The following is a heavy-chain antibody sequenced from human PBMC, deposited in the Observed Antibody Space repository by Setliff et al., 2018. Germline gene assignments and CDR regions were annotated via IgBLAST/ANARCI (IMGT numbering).Heavy chain of an antibody. CDR1: GFTFDDYA. Sequence: SLKISCAASGFTFDDYAMHWVRQAPGKGLEWVSGISWNSGSIGYADSVKGRSTMTRDNAKNSLYLQMNSLRPEDTALYYCAKAPYCSGGSCSSAYIFDHWGQGTLVTVSS. CDR3: AKAPYCSGGSCSSAYIFDH. D-gene: IGHD2-15*01. J-gene: IGHJ4*02. CDR2: ISWNSGSI. V-gene: IGHV3-9*01.